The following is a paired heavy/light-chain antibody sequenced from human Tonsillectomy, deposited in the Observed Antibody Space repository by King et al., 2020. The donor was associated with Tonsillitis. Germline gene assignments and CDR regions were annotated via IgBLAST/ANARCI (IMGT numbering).Light chain of an antibody. Sequence: SYELTQSSSVSVSPGQTASITCSGDKLGDKYVCWYQQKPGQSPVLVIYQDGKRPSGIPERFSGSNSGNTATLTISGTQAMDEADYYCQAWDSSVVFGGGTKLTVL. CDR1: KLGDKY. J-gene: IGLJ2*01. CDR3: QAWDSSVV. CDR2: QDG. V-gene: IGLV3-1*01.
Heavy chain of an antibody. CDR1: GGSITSGSFY. D-gene: IGHD3-10*01. J-gene: IGHJ5*02. CDR2: IYTSGST. CDR3: AREAVGEVANWFDP. Sequence: QVQLQESGPGLVKPSQTLSLTCTVSGGSITSGSFYWSWIRQPAGKGLEWIGRIYTSGSTNYNPSLKSRVTMSVDTSKKQFSLNLSSVTAADTAVYYCAREAVGEVANWFDPWGQGTLVTVSS. V-gene: IGHV4-61*02.